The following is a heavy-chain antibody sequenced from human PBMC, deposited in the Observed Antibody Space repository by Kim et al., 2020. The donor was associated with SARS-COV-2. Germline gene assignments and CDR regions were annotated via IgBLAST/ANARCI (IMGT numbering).Heavy chain of an antibody. CDR1: SGSVSSSNW. CDR3: ATLVNSGWYPDY. V-gene: IGHV4-4*02. Sequence: SETLSLTCAVSSGSVSSSNWWTWVRQPPGKGLEWIGEIWHGGSSNYNPSLKSRVTISLDKSENQFSLNLNSVTAADTAVYYCATLVNSGWYPDYWGQGTLVTVSS. CDR2: IWHGGSS. D-gene: IGHD6-19*01. J-gene: IGHJ4*02.